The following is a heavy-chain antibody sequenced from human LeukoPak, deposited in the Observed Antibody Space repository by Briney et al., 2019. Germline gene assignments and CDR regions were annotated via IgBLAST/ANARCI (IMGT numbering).Heavy chain of an antibody. D-gene: IGHD3-10*01. J-gene: IGHJ4*02. Sequence: SVKVSCKASGFTCTSSAMQWVRQARGQRLEWIGWIVVGSGNTNYAQKFQERVTITRDMSTSTAYMELSSLRSEDTAVYYCAAVYGSGGVPSDYWGQGTLVTVSS. CDR1: GFTCTSSA. V-gene: IGHV1-58*02. CDR2: IVVGSGNT. CDR3: AAVYGSGGVPSDY.